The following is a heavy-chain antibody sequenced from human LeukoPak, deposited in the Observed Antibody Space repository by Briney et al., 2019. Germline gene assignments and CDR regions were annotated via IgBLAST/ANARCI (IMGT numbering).Heavy chain of an antibody. CDR3: ARDYGGW. Sequence: GGSLRLSCAASGFTFSSYGMHWVRQAPGKGLEWVAVIWYDGSNKYYADSVKGRFTISRDNAKNSLFLQMNSLRAEDTAVYFCARDYGGWWGQGTLVTVSS. CDR1: GFTFSSYG. D-gene: IGHD4-23*01. V-gene: IGHV3-33*01. J-gene: IGHJ4*02. CDR2: IWYDGSNK.